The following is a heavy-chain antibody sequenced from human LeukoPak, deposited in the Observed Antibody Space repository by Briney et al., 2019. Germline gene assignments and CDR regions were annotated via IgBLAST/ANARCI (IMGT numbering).Heavy chain of an antibody. CDR2: IKQDGSEK. Sequence: GGSLRLSCAASGFTFGSYWMSWVREAPGKGLEWVANIKQDGSEKYYVDSVKGRFTISRDNAKNSLYLQMNSLRAEETAVYYCAKVEEAAAPHFDYWGQGTLVTVSS. V-gene: IGHV3-7*03. D-gene: IGHD6-13*01. CDR1: GFTFGSYW. J-gene: IGHJ4*02. CDR3: AKVEEAAAPHFDY.